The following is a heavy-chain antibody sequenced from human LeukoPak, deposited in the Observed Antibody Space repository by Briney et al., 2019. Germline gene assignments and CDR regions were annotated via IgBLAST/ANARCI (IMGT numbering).Heavy chain of an antibody. J-gene: IGHJ4*02. CDR1: GFTFSIYA. CDR2: ITSNGGSA. D-gene: IGHD2-2*02. V-gene: IGHV3-64*01. Sequence: GGSLRLSCAASGFTFSIYAMHWVRQAPGKGLEYVSAITSNGGSAYYANSVKGRFTISRDNSKNTLYLQMGSLRAEDMAVYYCARENCDSTTCYKTIDYWGKGTLVTVSS. CDR3: ARENCDSTTCYKTIDY.